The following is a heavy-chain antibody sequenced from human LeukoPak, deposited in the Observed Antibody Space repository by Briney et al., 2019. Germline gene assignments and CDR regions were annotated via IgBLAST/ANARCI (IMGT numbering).Heavy chain of an antibody. CDR1: GFTFSDCY. Sequence: GGSLRLSCAASGFTFSDCYMSWIRQAPGKGLEWVSYISSSGSTIYYADSVKGRFTISRDNAKNSLYLQMDSLRAEDTAGYYCARDRGYSYGTNYYYYGMDVWGQGTTVTVSS. D-gene: IGHD5-18*01. CDR2: ISSSGSTI. J-gene: IGHJ6*02. CDR3: ARDRGYSYGTNYYYYGMDV. V-gene: IGHV3-11*01.